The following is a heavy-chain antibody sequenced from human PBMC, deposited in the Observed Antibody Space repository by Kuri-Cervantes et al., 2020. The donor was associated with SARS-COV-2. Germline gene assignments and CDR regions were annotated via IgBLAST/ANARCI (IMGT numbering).Heavy chain of an antibody. J-gene: IGHJ4*02. CDR3: VKDGGLAAASKFDY. CDR2: ISYDGSNK. Sequence: GESLKISCAASGFTFSSYAMHWVRQAPGKGLEWVAVISYDGSNKYYADSVKGRFTISRDNSKNTLYLQMNSLRAEDTAVYYCVKDGGLAAASKFDYWGQGTLVTVSS. D-gene: IGHD6-13*01. CDR1: GFTFSSYA. V-gene: IGHV3-30-3*01.